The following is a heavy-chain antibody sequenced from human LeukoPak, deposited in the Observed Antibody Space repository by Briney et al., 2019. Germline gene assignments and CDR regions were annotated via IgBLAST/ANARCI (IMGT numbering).Heavy chain of an antibody. CDR3: ASPRTSYRYTFDY. V-gene: IGHV4-4*09. J-gene: IGHJ4*02. CDR2: ISTSGST. D-gene: IGHD5-18*01. Sequence: SETLSLTCAVSVASISNYYWSWIRQAPGKGLEWIGYISTSGSTNYNPSLKSRVSISLDTSNNRFSLNLNFVTAADTAVYFCASPRTSYRYTFDYWGPGALVTVSS. CDR1: VASISNYY.